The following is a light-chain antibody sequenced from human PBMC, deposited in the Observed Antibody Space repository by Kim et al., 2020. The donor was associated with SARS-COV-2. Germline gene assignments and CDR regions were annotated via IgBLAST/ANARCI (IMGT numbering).Light chain of an antibody. CDR2: SEN. J-gene: IGLJ3*02. Sequence: SSELTQDPAVSVALGRTVRITCQGDNLRSHYASWYQQKPGQAPVLVIYSENRRPSGIPDRFSASRSGNTAVLTVTGAQAEDEADYYCASRDSASNSRMFGGGTKLTVL. CDR3: ASRDSASNSRM. CDR1: NLRSHY. V-gene: IGLV3-19*01.